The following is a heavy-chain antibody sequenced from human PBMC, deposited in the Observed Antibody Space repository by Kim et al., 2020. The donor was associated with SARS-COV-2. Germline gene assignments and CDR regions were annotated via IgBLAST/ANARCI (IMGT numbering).Heavy chain of an antibody. Sequence: GGSLRLSCAASGFTFSSYAMSWVRQAPGKGLEWVSAISGSGGSTYYADSVKGRFTISRDNSKNTLYLQMNSLRAEDTAVYYCAKDHLAYCGGDCYFAFDIWGQGTMVTVSS. CDR2: ISGSGGST. CDR3: AKDHLAYCGGDCYFAFDI. CDR1: GFTFSSYA. J-gene: IGHJ3*02. D-gene: IGHD2-21*02. V-gene: IGHV3-23*01.